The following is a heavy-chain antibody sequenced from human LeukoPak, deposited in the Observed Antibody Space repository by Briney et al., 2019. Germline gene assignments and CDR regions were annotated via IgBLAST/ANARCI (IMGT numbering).Heavy chain of an antibody. D-gene: IGHD3-22*01. CDR3: ARDAYYYDSSGYYLPAGADY. J-gene: IGHJ4*02. CDR1: GFTFSSYS. V-gene: IGHV3-48*01. CDR2: ISRLSITI. Sequence: GGALRLSFAASGFTFSSYSMNWVRQAPGKGLEGVSYISRLSITIYYADFVKGRFTISRDNARNSLYLQMNSLRAEDTAMYYCARDAYYYDSSGYYLPAGADYWGQGTLVTVSS.